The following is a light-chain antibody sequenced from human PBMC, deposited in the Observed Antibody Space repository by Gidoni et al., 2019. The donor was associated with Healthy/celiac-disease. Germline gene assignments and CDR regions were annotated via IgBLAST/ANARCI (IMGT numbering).Light chain of an antibody. V-gene: IGKV3-20*01. J-gene: IGKJ2*01. CDR2: RAS. CDR1: QSVSSSY. CDR3: QQYGSSPLYT. Sequence: VLTPSPGTLSLSPGESSTLSCRARQSVSSSYLAWYKQTPGQAPRLLIYRASSRATGIPDRFSGSGSGTDFTLTISRLEHEEFAVYYCQQYGSSPLYTFGQGTKLEIK.